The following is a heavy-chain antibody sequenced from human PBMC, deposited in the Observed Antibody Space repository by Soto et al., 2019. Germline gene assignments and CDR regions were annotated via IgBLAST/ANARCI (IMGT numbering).Heavy chain of an antibody. Sequence: PSETLSLTCAFYGWSFSGYYWSLIRQPPGKGLEWIGEINHSGSTNYNPSLKSRVTISVDTSKNQFSLKLSSVTAADTAVYYCARAAAAMGARWFDPWGQGTLVTVSS. CDR3: ARAAAAMGARWFDP. CDR2: INHSGST. CDR1: GWSFSGYY. J-gene: IGHJ5*02. V-gene: IGHV4-34*01. D-gene: IGHD2-2*01.